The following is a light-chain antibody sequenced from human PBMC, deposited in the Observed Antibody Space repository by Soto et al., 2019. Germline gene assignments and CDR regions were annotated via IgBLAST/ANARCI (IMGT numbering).Light chain of an antibody. Sequence: EIVLTQSPGTQSLSPGERATLSCRASQSVSRSYLAWYQQKPGQAPRLLIYGASSRATGIPDSFSGSGSGTDFTLTISRLEPEDFAVYYCQQYGSSPLTFGGGTKVEIK. CDR1: QSVSRSY. V-gene: IGKV3-20*01. CDR2: GAS. J-gene: IGKJ4*01. CDR3: QQYGSSPLT.